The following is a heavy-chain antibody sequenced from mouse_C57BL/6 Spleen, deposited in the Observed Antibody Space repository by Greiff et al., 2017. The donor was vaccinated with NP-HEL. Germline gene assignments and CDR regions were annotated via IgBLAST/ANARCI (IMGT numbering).Heavy chain of an antibody. J-gene: IGHJ2*01. CDR2: ISSGSSTI. D-gene: IGHD2-5*01. V-gene: IGHV5-17*01. CDR1: GFTFSDYG. Sequence: EVQLQESGGGLVKPGGSLKLSCAASGFTFSDYGMHWVRQAPEKGLEWVAYISSGSSTIYYADTVKGRFTISRDNAKNTLFLQMTSLRSEDTAMYYCARLGSNYGGYYFDYWGQGTTLTVSS. CDR3: ARLGSNYGGYYFDY.